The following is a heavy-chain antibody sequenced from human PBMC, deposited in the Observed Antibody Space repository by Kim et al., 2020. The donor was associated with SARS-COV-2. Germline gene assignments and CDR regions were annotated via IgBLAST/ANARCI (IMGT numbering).Heavy chain of an antibody. J-gene: IGHJ4*02. CDR3: ARDVWSSSSTGPSFDY. V-gene: IGHV1-18*01. Sequence: ASVKVSCKASGYTFTDYGISWVRQAPGQGLERMGWISAYNGNTNYAQKVQGRVTMTTDTSTSTAYMELRSLRSDDAAMYFCARDVWSSSSTGPSFDYWGQGTLVTVSS. D-gene: IGHD6-6*01. CDR1: GYTFTDYG. CDR2: ISAYNGNT.